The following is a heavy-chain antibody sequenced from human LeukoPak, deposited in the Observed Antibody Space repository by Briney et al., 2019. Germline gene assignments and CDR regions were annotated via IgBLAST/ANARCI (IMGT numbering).Heavy chain of an antibody. CDR2: INPNTGGT. D-gene: IGHD4-17*01. J-gene: IGHJ4*02. CDR3: AVADYGDYGKFDY. V-gene: IGHV1-2*06. CDR1: GYTFTGYY. Sequence: ASVTVSCTASGYTFTGYYLYWVRQAPGQGLELMGRINPNTGGTSYAQKFQGRVTLTRDTSISTAYMELSRLNSDDTAVYYCAVADYGDYGKFDYWGQGTLVTVSS.